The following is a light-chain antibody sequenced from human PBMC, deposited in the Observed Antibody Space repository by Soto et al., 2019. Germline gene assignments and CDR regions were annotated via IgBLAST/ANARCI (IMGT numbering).Light chain of an antibody. CDR3: QKYNSDPLT. Sequence: DIQMTQSPSSLSASLGDRVTITCRASQGIRNYLAWYQQKPGKVPKLLIYAASTLQSGVPSRFSGSGSGTDFTLTISSLQPEDVETYYCQKYNSDPLTFGGGTKVDIK. CDR2: AAS. CDR1: QGIRNY. V-gene: IGKV1-27*01. J-gene: IGKJ4*01.